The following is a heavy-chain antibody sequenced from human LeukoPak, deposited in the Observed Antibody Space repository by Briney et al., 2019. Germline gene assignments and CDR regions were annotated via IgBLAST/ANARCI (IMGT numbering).Heavy chain of an antibody. D-gene: IGHD3-16*02. J-gene: IGHJ3*02. CDR1: GYTFTSYG. CDR3: ARVMITFGGVIVSAFDI. CDR2: ISAYNGNT. Sequence: GASVKVSCKASGYTFTSYGISWVRQAPGQGLEWMGWISAYNGNTNYAQKLQGRVTMTTDTSTSTAYMELRSLRSDDTAVYYCARVMITFGGVIVSAFDIWGQGTMVTVSS. V-gene: IGHV1-18*01.